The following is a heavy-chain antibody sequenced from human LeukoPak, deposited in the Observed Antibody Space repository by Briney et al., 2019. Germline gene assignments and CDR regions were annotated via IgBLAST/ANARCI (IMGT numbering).Heavy chain of an antibody. CDR1: GFTFSSYW. V-gene: IGHV3-7*01. CDR2: IKQDGSEK. D-gene: IGHD3-3*01. Sequence: GGSLRLSCAASGFTFSSYWMTWVRQAPGKGLEWVANIKQDGSEKHYVDSVKGRFSISRDNAENSLYLQMKSLRAEDTAAYYCARDRGGGDFWSGYHDAFDLWGQGTMVTVSS. CDR3: ARDRGGGDFWSGYHDAFDL. J-gene: IGHJ3*01.